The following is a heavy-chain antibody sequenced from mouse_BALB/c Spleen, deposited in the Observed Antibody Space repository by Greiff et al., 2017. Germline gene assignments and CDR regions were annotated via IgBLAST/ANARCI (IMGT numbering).Heavy chain of an antibody. Sequence: EVKLVESGGGLVQPGGSRKLSCAASGFTFSSFGMHWVRQAPEKGLEWVAYISSGSSTIYYADTVKGRFTTSRDNPKNTLFLQMTSLRSEDTAMYYCARDGLLRWYFDVWGAGTTVTVSS. J-gene: IGHJ1*01. CDR3: ARDGLLRWYFDV. CDR1: GFTFSSFG. D-gene: IGHD1-1*01. V-gene: IGHV5-17*02. CDR2: ISSGSSTI.